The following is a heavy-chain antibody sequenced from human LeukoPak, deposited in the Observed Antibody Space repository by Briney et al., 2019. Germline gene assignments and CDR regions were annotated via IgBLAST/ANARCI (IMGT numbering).Heavy chain of an antibody. CDR1: GYTFTGYY. V-gene: IGHV1-2*02. CDR3: ARGTYYYDSSGYSYFDY. Sequence: ASVKVSCKASGYTFTGYYIHWIRQAPGQGLEWMGWINPNSGDTSYAQNFQGRVTMTRDTPISTAYMELSRLTSDDTAVYYCARGTYYYDSSGYSYFDYWGQGTLVTVSS. CDR2: INPNSGDT. D-gene: IGHD3-22*01. J-gene: IGHJ4*02.